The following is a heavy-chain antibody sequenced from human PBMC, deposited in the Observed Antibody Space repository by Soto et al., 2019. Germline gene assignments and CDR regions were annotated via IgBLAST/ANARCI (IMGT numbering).Heavy chain of an antibody. CDR3: ARDSTRDYGDNWFDP. V-gene: IGHV4-59*01. D-gene: IGHD4-17*01. CDR1: GGSISSYY. Sequence: PSETLSLTCTVSGGSISSYYWSWIRQPPGKGLEWIGYIYYSGSTNYNPSLKSRVTISVDTSKNQFSLKLSSVTAADTAVYYCARDSTRDYGDNWFDPWGQGTLVTVSS. CDR2: IYYSGST. J-gene: IGHJ5*02.